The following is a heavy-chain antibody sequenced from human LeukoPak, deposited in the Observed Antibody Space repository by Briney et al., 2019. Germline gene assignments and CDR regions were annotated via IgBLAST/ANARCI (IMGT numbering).Heavy chain of an antibody. Sequence: GGSLRLSCAASGFTFSSYGMHWVRQAPGKGLEWVSVIYSGGSTYYADSVKGRFTISRDNSKNTLYLQMNSLRAEDTAVYYCARGYCSGGSCYGYEHWFDPWGQGTLVTVSS. J-gene: IGHJ5*02. CDR3: ARGYCSGGSCYGYEHWFDP. V-gene: IGHV3-66*01. D-gene: IGHD2-15*01. CDR1: GFTFSSYG. CDR2: IYSGGST.